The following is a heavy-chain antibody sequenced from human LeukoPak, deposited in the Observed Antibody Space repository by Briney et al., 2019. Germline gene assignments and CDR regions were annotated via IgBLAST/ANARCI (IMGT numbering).Heavy chain of an antibody. CDR3: ARHLREKTTADAFDI. CDR1: GYTFTSYD. V-gene: IGHV1-8*03. J-gene: IGHJ3*02. D-gene: IGHD4-17*01. CDR2: MNPNSGNT. Sequence: ASVKVSCKASGYTFTSYDINWVRQATGQGLEWMGWMNPNSGNTGYAQKFQGRVTITRNTSISTAYMELSSLRSEDTAVYYCARHLREKTTADAFDIWGQGTMVTVSS.